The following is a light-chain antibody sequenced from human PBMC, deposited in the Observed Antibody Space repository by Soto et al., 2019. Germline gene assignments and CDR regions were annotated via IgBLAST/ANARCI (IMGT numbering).Light chain of an antibody. CDR2: TAS. CDR1: QSIMTH. V-gene: IGKV1-39*01. J-gene: IGKJ1*01. CDR3: QPSYNTPRT. Sequence: DIQMTQSPSSLSASVGDRVTITCRASQSIMTHLNWYQHKSGKAPKLLIYTASNLHSGVPSRFSGSGSGTDFTLPISSLQADDFETYYCQPSYNTPRTFGQGTKVEI.